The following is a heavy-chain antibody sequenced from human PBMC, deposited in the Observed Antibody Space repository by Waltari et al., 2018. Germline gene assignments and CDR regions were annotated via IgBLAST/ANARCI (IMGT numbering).Heavy chain of an antibody. CDR3: AREGAEVVTGVDY. J-gene: IGHJ4*02. CDR2: IYHSGST. D-gene: IGHD7-27*01. Sequence: QVQLQESDPGRVEPSETLSLTCALSGYSISSGYYWVWIRQHPGKGLEWSGSIYHSGSTYYNPSLKSRVTISVDTSKNQFSLKLSSVTAADTAVYYCAREGAEVVTGVDYWGQGTLVTVSS. CDR1: GYSISSGYY. V-gene: IGHV4-38-2*02.